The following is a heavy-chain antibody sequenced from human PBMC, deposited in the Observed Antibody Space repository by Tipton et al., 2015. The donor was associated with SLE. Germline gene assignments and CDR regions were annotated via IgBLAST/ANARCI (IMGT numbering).Heavy chain of an antibody. CDR3: VRVGGGNFYSFDY. D-gene: IGHD1-26*01. Sequence: SLRLSCAASGFTFDDYAMHWVRQAPGKGLEWVSGVSWNSGNIGYADSVKGRFTISRDNAKNSLHLQMNTLKAEDTAVYYCVRVGGGNFYSFDYWGQGTLVTVSS. CDR1: GFTFDDYA. CDR2: VSWNSGNI. V-gene: IGHV3-9*01. J-gene: IGHJ4*02.